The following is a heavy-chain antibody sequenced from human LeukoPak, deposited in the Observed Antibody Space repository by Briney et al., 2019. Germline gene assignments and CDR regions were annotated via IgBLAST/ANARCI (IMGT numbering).Heavy chain of an antibody. CDR3: ATSGATTVTTWGGSWFDP. CDR1: GGSIRSYY. V-gene: IGHV4-59*01. CDR2: IYYTGIT. D-gene: IGHD4-17*01. Sequence: SETLSLTCTVSGGSIRSYYWSWIRQPPGKGLEWIGYIYYTGITNYSPSLKSRVTISADTSKNQFSLKLSSVTAADTAVYYCATSGATTVTTWGGSWFDPWGQGTLVTVSS. J-gene: IGHJ5*02.